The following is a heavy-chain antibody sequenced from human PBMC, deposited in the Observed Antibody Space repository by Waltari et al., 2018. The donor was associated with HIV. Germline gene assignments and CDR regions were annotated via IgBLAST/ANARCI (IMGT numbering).Heavy chain of an antibody. CDR2: ISSDGNED. V-gene: IGHV3-7*04. J-gene: IGHJ3*01. CDR3: ARGAVYSSGPYDAFDV. Sequence: VQLVESGGGLVQPGGSLTLSCTASKFIFSNYWMTWVRQAPGKGLEWVVYISSDGNEDFYSDSLKGRFVISRDNVNNSLFLQLSHLRVDDTAVYYCARGAVYSSGPYDAFDVWGQGTLVTVSS. CDR1: KFIFSNYW. D-gene: IGHD6-19*01.